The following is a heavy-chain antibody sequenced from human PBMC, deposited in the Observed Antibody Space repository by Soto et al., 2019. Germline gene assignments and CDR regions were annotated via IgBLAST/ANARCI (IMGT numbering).Heavy chain of an antibody. D-gene: IGHD1-7*01. Sequence: PSETLSLTCTVSGASITTGTYYWSWIRQPPGKGLEWIGYIYYSGSTYYNPSLKSRVIISVDTSKKQFSLKMSSVTAADTAVYYCATETGTQGFDPWGPGTLVTVSS. J-gene: IGHJ5*02. V-gene: IGHV4-31*03. CDR2: IYYSGST. CDR1: GASITTGTYY. CDR3: ATETGTQGFDP.